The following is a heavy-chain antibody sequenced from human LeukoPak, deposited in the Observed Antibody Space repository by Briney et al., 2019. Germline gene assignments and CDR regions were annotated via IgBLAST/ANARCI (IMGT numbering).Heavy chain of an antibody. D-gene: IGHD3-22*01. J-gene: IGHJ4*02. CDR3: AIQDGDYYYGSDY. CDR2: IYPGDSDT. V-gene: IGHV5-51*01. Sequence: GESLKISCKGSGYTCTSSWSGWVRQLPGKGLEWMGMIYPGDSDTRYSPSFQGQVTISADRSISTAYLHWSSLKASDSAMYYCAIQDGDYYYGSDYWGQGTLVTVSS. CDR1: GYTCTSSW.